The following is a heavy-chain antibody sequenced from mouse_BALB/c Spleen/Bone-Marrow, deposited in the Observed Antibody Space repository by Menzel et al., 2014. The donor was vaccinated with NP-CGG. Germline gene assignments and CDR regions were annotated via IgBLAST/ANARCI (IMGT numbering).Heavy chain of an antibody. Sequence: EVQRVESGGGLVQPGGSRKLSCAASGFTFSSFGVHWVRQAPEKGLEWVAYISSGSSTIYYADTVKGRFTISRDNPKNPLFLQMTSLRSEDTAMYYCARGKYGYDYWGQGTPLTVSS. CDR3: ARGKYGYDY. D-gene: IGHD2-10*02. J-gene: IGHJ2*01. CDR1: GFTFSSFG. V-gene: IGHV5-17*02. CDR2: ISSGSSTI.